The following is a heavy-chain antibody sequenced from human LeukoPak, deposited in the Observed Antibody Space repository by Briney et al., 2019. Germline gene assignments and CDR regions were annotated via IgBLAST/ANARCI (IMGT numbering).Heavy chain of an antibody. CDR3: AKGHVVAGTRWFDP. CDR1: GFTFSSYG. J-gene: IGHJ5*02. CDR2: IRYDGSNK. D-gene: IGHD6-19*01. Sequence: GGSLRLSCAASGFTFSSYGMHWVRQAPGKGLEWVAFIRYDGSNKYYADSVTGRFTISRDNSKNTLYLQMNSLRAEDTAVYYCAKGHVVAGTRWFDPWGQGTLVTVSS. V-gene: IGHV3-30*02.